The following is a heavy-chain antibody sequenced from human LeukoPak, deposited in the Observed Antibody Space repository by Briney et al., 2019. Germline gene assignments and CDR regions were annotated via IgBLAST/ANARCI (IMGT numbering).Heavy chain of an antibody. V-gene: IGHV3-23*01. CDR3: AKKGGTSGITDFFDY. Sequence: GGSLRLSCAASGFTFSSYAMSWVRQAPGKGLEWVSVIGGSGGNTYYADSVKSRFTISRDNSKNTLYLQMNSLRAEDTAVYYCAKKGGTSGITDFFDYWGQGTLVTVSS. CDR2: IGGSGGNT. D-gene: IGHD1-14*01. J-gene: IGHJ4*02. CDR1: GFTFSSYA.